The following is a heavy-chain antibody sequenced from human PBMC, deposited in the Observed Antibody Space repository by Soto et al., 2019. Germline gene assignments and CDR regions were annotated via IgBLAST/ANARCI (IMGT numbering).Heavy chain of an antibody. CDR3: VSRSYDRSGFPYFDY. CDR1: GFTFSSYG. CDR2: IWYDGTNK. V-gene: IGHV3-33*01. J-gene: IGHJ4*02. D-gene: IGHD3-22*01. Sequence: QVQLVESGGGVVQPGRSLRLSCAASGFTFSSYGMDWVRQAPGKGLEWVAVIWYDGTNKYYADSVKGRFTISRDNSKNTLYLQMNSLRAEDTAVYYCVSRSYDRSGFPYFDYWGQGTLVTVSS.